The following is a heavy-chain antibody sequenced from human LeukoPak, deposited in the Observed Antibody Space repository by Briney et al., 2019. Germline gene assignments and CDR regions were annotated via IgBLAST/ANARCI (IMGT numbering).Heavy chain of an antibody. J-gene: IGHJ4*02. CDR3: AKLYSSGWYGGY. CDR1: GFTFSSYA. CDR2: ISGSGGST. D-gene: IGHD6-19*01. V-gene: IGHV3-23*01. Sequence: GGSLRPSCAASGFTFSSYAMSWVRQAPGKGLEWVSAISGSGGSTYYADSVKGRFTISRDNSKNTLYLQMNSLRAEDTAVYYCAKLYSSGWYGGYWGQGTLVTVSS.